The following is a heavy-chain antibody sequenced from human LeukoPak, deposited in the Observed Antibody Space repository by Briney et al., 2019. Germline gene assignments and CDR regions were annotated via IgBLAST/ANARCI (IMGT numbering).Heavy chain of an antibody. V-gene: IGHV3-23*01. J-gene: IGHJ4*02. Sequence: GGSLRLSCAASGFPFSSYGMSWARQAPGRGLDGVSTINPDGGSTFYADSVEGRFTISRDNSNNTLSLLLNSLRAEDTALYYCAILRGRVTPGDYWGQGTLVTVSS. D-gene: IGHD3-10*01. CDR3: AILRGRVTPGDY. CDR1: GFPFSSYG. CDR2: INPDGGST.